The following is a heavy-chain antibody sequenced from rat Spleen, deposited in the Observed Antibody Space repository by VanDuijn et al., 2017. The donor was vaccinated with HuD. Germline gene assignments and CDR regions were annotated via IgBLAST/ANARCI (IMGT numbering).Heavy chain of an antibody. Sequence: QVQLKESGPGLVQPSQTLSLTCTVSGFSLTSYGVSWVRQPPGKGLEWMGGIWGDGSTNYNSALKSRLSISRDTSKSQVFLKMNSLQTEDTAIYFCTRAGYYSGVYVMDAWGQGASVTVSS. CDR1: GFSLTSYG. CDR3: TRAGYYSGVYVMDA. V-gene: IGHV2-15*01. D-gene: IGHD1-1*01. CDR2: IWGDGST. J-gene: IGHJ4*01.